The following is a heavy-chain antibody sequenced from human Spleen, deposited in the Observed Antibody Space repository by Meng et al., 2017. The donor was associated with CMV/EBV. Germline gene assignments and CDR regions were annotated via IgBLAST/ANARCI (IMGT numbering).Heavy chain of an antibody. CDR3: AREGMNDYLDP. CDR2: TYYRSKWHN. Sequence: ISRDSVSSNSAAWNWIRQFPSRGLQWLGRTYYRSKWHNEYAVSAKSRMTINPDTSKNQFSLQLNSVTPEDTAVYYCAREGMNDYLDPWGQGTLVTVSS. CDR1: RDSVSSNSAA. J-gene: IGHJ5*02. V-gene: IGHV6-1*01. D-gene: IGHD1-1*01.